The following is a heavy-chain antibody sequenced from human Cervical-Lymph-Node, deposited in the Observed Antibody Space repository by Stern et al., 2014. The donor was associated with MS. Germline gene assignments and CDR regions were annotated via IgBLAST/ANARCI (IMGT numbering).Heavy chain of an antibody. J-gene: IGHJ4*02. CDR1: GYTFTSYW. Sequence: EVHLVESGPEVKRPGESLKISCQASGYTFTSYWIGWVRQMPGKGLEWIAIIFPGGCDIRYSPSFQGQFTISADKYSSPAYLQWNNLKASDTAIYYCARQRYFDYWGQGTLVTVSS. CDR2: IFPGGCDI. V-gene: IGHV5-51*01. CDR3: ARQRYFDY.